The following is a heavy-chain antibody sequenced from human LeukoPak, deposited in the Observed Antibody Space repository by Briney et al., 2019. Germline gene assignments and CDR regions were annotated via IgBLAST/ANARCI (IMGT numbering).Heavy chain of an antibody. D-gene: IGHD2-15*01. CDR3: ARDYGGPHYFDY. V-gene: IGHV3-21*01. J-gene: IGHJ4*02. CDR2: ITTATSSYI. CDR1: GFTFSSHD. Sequence: KPGGSLRLSCAASGFTFSSHDMNWVRQAPGKGLEWVSSITTATSSYIYYADSVKGRFTISRDDAKNSLYLRMDSLRAEDTAVYYRARDYGGPHYFDYWGQGTLVTVSS.